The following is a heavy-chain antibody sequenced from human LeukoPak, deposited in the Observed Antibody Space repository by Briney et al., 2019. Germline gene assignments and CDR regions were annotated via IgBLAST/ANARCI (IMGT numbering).Heavy chain of an antibody. Sequence: ASVKVSRKASGDTFSNYDVTWVRQAPGQGLEWMGRIIPVFDTAKYAQNFQGRVTMTTDESSSTAYMELYSLRSEDTAVYYCALSAEKQLVYFDFWGQGTLITVSS. V-gene: IGHV1-69*05. J-gene: IGHJ4*02. D-gene: IGHD6-13*01. CDR1: GDTFSNYD. CDR3: ALSAEKQLVYFDF. CDR2: IIPVFDTA.